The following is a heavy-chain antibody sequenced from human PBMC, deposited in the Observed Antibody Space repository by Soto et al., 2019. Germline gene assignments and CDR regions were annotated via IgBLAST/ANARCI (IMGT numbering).Heavy chain of an antibody. CDR2: ISSSSSYI. J-gene: IGHJ6*03. D-gene: IGHD3-9*01. CDR1: GFTFSSYS. V-gene: IGHV3-21*01. Sequence: GGSLRLSCAASGFTFSSYSMNWVRQAPGKGLEWVSSISSSSSYIYYADSVKGRFTISRDNAKNSLYLQMNSLRAEDTAVYYCARENNRDILTGFYYYYMDVWGKGTTVTVSS. CDR3: ARENNRDILTGFYYYYMDV.